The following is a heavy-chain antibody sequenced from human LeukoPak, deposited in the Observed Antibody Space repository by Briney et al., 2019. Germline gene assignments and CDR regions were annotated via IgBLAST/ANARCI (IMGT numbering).Heavy chain of an antibody. J-gene: IGHJ3*02. CDR2: INSDGSST. CDR1: GFTFSSYW. V-gene: IGHV3-74*01. Sequence: QTGGSLRLSCAASGFTFSSYWMHWVRQAPGKGLVWVSRINSDGSSTGYADSVKGRFTISRDNAKNTLYLQMNSLRAEDTAVYYCARGYCSGGSCYSEIAFDIWGQGTMVTVSS. CDR3: ARGYCSGGSCYSEIAFDI. D-gene: IGHD2-15*01.